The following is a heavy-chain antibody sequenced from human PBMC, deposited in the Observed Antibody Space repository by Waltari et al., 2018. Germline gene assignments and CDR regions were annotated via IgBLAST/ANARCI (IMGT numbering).Heavy chain of an antibody. CDR3: ARSDLGTYYYYYMDV. CDR2: IIPIFGTA. J-gene: IGHJ6*03. Sequence: QVQLVQSGAEVKKPGSSVKVSCKASGGTFSSYAISWVRQAPGQGLEWVGGIIPIFGTANYAQKFQGRVTITADESTSTAYMELGSLRSEDTAVYYCARSDLGTYYYYYMDVWGKGTTVTVSS. V-gene: IGHV1-69*01. D-gene: IGHD1-1*01. CDR1: GGTFSSYA.